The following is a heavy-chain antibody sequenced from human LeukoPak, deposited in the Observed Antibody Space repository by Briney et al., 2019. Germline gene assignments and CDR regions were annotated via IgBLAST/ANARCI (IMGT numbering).Heavy chain of an antibody. J-gene: IGHJ3*02. CDR3: AIDGGPITLHYALDT. CDR1: GCIFSSYE. V-gene: IGHV3-48*03. CDR2: INSGGSNI. D-gene: IGHD1-14*01. Sequence: GGSLRLTCAASGCIFSSYEMIWVRQPPGKGLEWVAYINSGGSNIHYADGVKCRFTISRDNAKNSLALQMNALRADDTAVYYCAIDGGPITLHYALDTWGERTMVTVSS.